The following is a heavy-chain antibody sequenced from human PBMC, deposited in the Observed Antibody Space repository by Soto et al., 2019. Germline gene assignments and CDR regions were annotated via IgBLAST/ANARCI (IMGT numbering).Heavy chain of an antibody. Sequence: GGSLSLSCAASGVTFSIYSMSWVRQARVKGLEYVSSITGSGGFTYYADSVKGRFTISRYNSKNTLYVQMNSLRVEDTAIYYCAKCGLSNTCGPTGFDPWGQGTLVTVSS. CDR3: AKCGLSNTCGPTGFDP. CDR1: GVTFSIYS. CDR2: ITGSGGFT. D-gene: IGHD2-2*01. V-gene: IGHV3-23*01. J-gene: IGHJ5*02.